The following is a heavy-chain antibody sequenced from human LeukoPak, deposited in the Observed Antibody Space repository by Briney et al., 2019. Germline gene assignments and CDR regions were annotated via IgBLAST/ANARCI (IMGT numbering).Heavy chain of an antibody. V-gene: IGHV1-46*01. Sequence: ASVKVSCKASGYTFTSYYIHWVRQAPGQGLEWMGIINPAGGTTNYAQKLQGRVTMTTDTSTSTAYMELRSLRSDDTAVYYCARDWCSSTSCYQNWFDPWGQGTLVTVSS. CDR1: GYTFTSYY. D-gene: IGHD2-2*01. J-gene: IGHJ5*02. CDR3: ARDWCSSTSCYQNWFDP. CDR2: INPAGGTT.